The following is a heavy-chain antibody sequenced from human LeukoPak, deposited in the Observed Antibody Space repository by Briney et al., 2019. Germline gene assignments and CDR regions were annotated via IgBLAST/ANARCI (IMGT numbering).Heavy chain of an antibody. Sequence: PSETLSLTCTVSGGSISSYYWSWIRQPPGKGLEWMGDILYSGNTDYNPSLKSRVTTSVDTSNNQLSLRLSSVTAADPAVYYCATRGKYGARATAFDYWGQGTLVTVS. CDR3: ATRGKYGARATAFDY. J-gene: IGHJ4*02. D-gene: IGHD4-17*01. CDR2: ILYSGNT. V-gene: IGHV4-59*08. CDR1: GGSISSYY.